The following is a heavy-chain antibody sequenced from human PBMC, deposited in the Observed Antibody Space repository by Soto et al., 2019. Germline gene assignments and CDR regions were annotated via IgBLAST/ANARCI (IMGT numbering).Heavy chain of an antibody. D-gene: IGHD2-2*01. J-gene: IGHJ4*02. CDR1: GYTFTSYG. CDR2: ISAYNGNT. CDR3: AREGYCISTSCYASALDY. Sequence: ASVKVSCKASGYTFTSYGISWVRQAPGQGLEWMGWISAYNGNTDYPQKLQGRVTMTTDTSTGTAYMELRSLRSDDTAVYYCAREGYCISTSCYASALDYWGQGTLVTVS. V-gene: IGHV1-18*01.